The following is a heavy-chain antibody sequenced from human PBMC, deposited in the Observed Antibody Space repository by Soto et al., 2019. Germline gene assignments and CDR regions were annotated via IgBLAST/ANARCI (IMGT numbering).Heavy chain of an antibody. D-gene: IGHD3-3*01. CDR1: GFTFSSYS. V-gene: IGHV3-21*01. CDR2: ISSSSSYI. CDR3: ARDRNGRITIFGVVGEGGMDV. J-gene: IGHJ6*02. Sequence: GGSLRLSCAASGFTFSSYSMNWVRQAPGKGLEWVSSISSSSSYIYYADSVEGRFTISRDNAKNSLYLQMNSLRAEDTAVYYCARDRNGRITIFGVVGEGGMDVWGQGTTVTAP.